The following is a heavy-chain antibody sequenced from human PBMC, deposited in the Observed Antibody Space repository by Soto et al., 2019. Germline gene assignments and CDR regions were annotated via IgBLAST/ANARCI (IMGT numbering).Heavy chain of an antibody. CDR3: SAVRDLGY. Sequence: EVQLVESGGGLVKPGASLRLSCAASGFAFSSAWMSWVRQAPGKGLEWVGLITSKTDGGTTVYAAPVEGIFTISRDDSENTLYLQMNSLKTEDTAVYYCSAVRDLGYWGQGTLVTLSS. CDR1: GFAFSSAW. J-gene: IGHJ4*02. V-gene: IGHV3-15*01. D-gene: IGHD4-17*01. CDR2: ITSKTDGGTT.